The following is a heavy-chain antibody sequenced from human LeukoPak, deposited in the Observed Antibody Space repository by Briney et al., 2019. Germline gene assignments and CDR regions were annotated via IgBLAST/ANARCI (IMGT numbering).Heavy chain of an antibody. D-gene: IGHD2-2*01. V-gene: IGHV3-48*04. J-gene: IGHJ5*02. CDR3: ARDRYCSTTSCYGNWFDP. CDR2: ISSSSSTI. CDR1: GFTFSSYS. Sequence: GGSLRLSCAASGFTFSSYSMNWVRQAPGKGLEWVSYISSSSSTIYYAGSVKGRFTISRDNAKNSLYLQMNSLRAEDMAVYYCARDRYCSTTSCYGNWFDPWGQGTLVTVSS.